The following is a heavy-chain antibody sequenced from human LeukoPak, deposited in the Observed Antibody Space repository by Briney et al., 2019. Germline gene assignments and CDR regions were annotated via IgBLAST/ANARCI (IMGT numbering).Heavy chain of an antibody. J-gene: IGHJ4*02. V-gene: IGHV1-18*01. Sequence: VASVKVSCKASGYTFTSYGISWVRQAPGQGLEWMGWISAYNGNTNYAQKLQGRVTMTTDTSTSTAYMELRSLRSDDTAVYYCARDRVLLRYFEWLSYWGQGTLVTVSS. CDR2: ISAYNGNT. D-gene: IGHD3-9*01. CDR3: ARDRVLLRYFEWLSY. CDR1: GYTFTSYG.